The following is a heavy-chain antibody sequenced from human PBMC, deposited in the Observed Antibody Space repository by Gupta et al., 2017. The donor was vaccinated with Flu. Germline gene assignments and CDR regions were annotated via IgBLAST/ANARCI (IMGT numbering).Heavy chain of an antibody. CDR2: ISGSGGST. CDR3: AKVAVTMIVVVIGGQDY. J-gene: IGHJ4*02. CDR1: GFTFSSYA. Sequence: EVQLLESGGGLVQPGGSLRLSCAASGFTFSSYAMRWVRQAPGKGLEWVSAISGSGGSTYYADSVKGRFTISRDNSKNTLYLQMNSLRAEDTAVYYCAKVAVTMIVVVIGGQDYWGQGTLVTVSS. D-gene: IGHD3-22*01. V-gene: IGHV3-23*01.